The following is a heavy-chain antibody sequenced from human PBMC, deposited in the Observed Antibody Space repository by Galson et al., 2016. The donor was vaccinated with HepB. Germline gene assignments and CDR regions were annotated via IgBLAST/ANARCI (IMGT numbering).Heavy chain of an antibody. D-gene: IGHD6-19*01. CDR1: GGSISSSSYY. Sequence: ETLSLTCTVSGGSISSSSYYGGWIRQPPGKGLEWIGSVYYSGNTYYNPSLKSRVTISVDTSKNQFSLKLSSVTAADTAVYYCARHLEFGGIAVAGSGWFDPWGQGTLVTVSS. V-gene: IGHV4-39*01. CDR2: VYYSGNT. J-gene: IGHJ5*02. CDR3: ARHLEFGGIAVAGSGWFDP.